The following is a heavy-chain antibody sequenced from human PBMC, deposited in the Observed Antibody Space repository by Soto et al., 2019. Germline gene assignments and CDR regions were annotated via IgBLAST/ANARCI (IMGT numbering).Heavy chain of an antibody. J-gene: IGHJ4*02. CDR2: IYYNGRT. Sequence: WFRQKPGKGLEWIGYIYYNGRTDYNPSLKSRVIISIYTSKNQFSLNLNSVSASDTAVYYCTRQRTNFPHGLDFWGQGPLVTVSS. CDR3: TRQRTNFPHGLDF. D-gene: IGHD2-2*01. V-gene: IGHV4-30-4*08.